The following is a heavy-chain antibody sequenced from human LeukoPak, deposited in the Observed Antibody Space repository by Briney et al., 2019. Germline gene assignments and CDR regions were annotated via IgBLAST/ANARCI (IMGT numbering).Heavy chain of an antibody. Sequence: VASVKVSCKASGGTFSSYAIRWVRQAPGQGLEWMGRVIPSLGMANYAQKFQGRVTIIADPSTSTAYMELSSLRSEDMAVYYCARAPMTTDVWFDPWGQGTLVTVSS. D-gene: IGHD4-4*01. J-gene: IGHJ5*02. CDR2: VIPSLGMA. CDR3: ARAPMTTDVWFDP. CDR1: GGTFSSYA. V-gene: IGHV1-69*04.